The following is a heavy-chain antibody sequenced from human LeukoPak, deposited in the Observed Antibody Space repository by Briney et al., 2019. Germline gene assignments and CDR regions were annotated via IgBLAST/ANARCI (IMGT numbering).Heavy chain of an antibody. CDR2: ISSSSSTI. Sequence: GGSLRLSCAASGFTFSSYSMNWVSQAPGKGLEWVSYISSSSSTIYYADSVKGRFTISRDNAKNSLYLQMNSLRAEDTAVYYCARDSTAVAMYYWGQGTLVTVSS. J-gene: IGHJ4*02. CDR3: ARDSTAVAMYY. V-gene: IGHV3-48*01. CDR1: GFTFSSYS. D-gene: IGHD2-2*01.